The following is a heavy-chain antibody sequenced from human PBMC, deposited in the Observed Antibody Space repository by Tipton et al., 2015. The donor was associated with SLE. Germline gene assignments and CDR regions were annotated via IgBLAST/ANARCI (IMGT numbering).Heavy chain of an antibody. CDR3: ARDSRLHWYFDL. Sequence: TLSLTCTVSGGSISSSSYYWGWIRQPPGKGLEWIGSIYYSGSTYYNPSPKSRVTISVDTSKNQFSLKLSSVTAADTAVYYCARDSRLHWYFDLWGRGTLVTVSS. D-gene: IGHD2-2*01. CDR1: GGSISSSSYY. V-gene: IGHV4-39*07. CDR2: IYYSGST. J-gene: IGHJ2*01.